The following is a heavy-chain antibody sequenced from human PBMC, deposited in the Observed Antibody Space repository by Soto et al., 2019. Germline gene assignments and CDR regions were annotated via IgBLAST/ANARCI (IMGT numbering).Heavy chain of an antibody. V-gene: IGHV3-49*03. Sequence: GGSLRLSCTASGFTFGDYAMSWFRQAPGKGLEWVGFIRSKAYGGTTEYAASVKGRFTISRDDSKSIAYLQMNSLKTEDTAVYYCTRDSPVVAAQTLDYWGQGTLVTVSS. CDR3: TRDSPVVAAQTLDY. CDR2: IRSKAYGGTT. D-gene: IGHD2-15*01. CDR1: GFTFGDYA. J-gene: IGHJ4*02.